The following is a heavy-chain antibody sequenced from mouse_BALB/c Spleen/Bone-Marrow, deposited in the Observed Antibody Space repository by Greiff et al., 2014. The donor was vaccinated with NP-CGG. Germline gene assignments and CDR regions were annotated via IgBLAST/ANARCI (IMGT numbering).Heavy chain of an antibody. CDR2: ISSGSSST. J-gene: IGHJ1*01. Sequence: EVQLVESGGGLVQPGGSRKLSCVASGFTFSSFGMHWVRQAPEKGLEWVAYISSGSSSTYYADTLKGRFTISRDNPKNTLFLQMPSLRSEDTAMYYCARGYYYGSSHYWYFDVWGAGTTVTVSS. V-gene: IGHV5-17*02. CDR3: ARGYYYGSSHYWYFDV. CDR1: GFTFSSFG. D-gene: IGHD1-1*01.